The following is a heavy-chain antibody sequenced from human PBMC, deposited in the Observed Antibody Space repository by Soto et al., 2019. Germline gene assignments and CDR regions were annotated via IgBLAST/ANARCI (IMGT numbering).Heavy chain of an antibody. J-gene: IGHJ2*01. CDR3: AKDLRSSRYWYFDL. CDR1: GFTFSSYT. V-gene: IGHV3-23*01. Sequence: EVQLLESGGTLVQPGGSLRLSCAASGFTFSSYTMNWVRQAPGEGLEWVSSISSSGGTTYYADCVKGRFTISRDNSKNTLDMQMNSLRAEDTAVYYCAKDLRSSRYWYFDLWGRGTLVTVSS. CDR2: ISSSGGTT.